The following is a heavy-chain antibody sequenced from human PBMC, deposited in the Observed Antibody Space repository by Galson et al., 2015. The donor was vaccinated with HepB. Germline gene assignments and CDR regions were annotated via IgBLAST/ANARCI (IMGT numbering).Heavy chain of an antibody. CDR3: TRSVVPAAMGLGYYYYDLDV. CDR1: GYTFIDYG. J-gene: IGHJ6*02. D-gene: IGHD2-2*01. V-gene: IGHV1-18*01. Sequence: SVKVSCKASGYTFIDYGISWVRQAPGQGLEWMGWIRAYNGNTKYAQKLQGRVTMTTDTSTSTAYMELRSLRSDDTDVYYCTRSVVPAAMGLGYYYYDLDVWGQGTTVTVSS. CDR2: IRAYNGNT.